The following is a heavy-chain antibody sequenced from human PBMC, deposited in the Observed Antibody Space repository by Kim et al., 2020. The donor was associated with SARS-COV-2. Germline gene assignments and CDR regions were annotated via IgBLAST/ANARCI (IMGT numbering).Heavy chain of an antibody. J-gene: IGHJ5*02. CDR3: ARISRVAVAGSYWFDP. D-gene: IGHD6-19*01. CDR2: IYYSGST. Sequence: SETLSLTCTVSGGSISSSSYYWGWIRQPPGKGLEWIGCIYYSGSTYYNPSLKSRVTISVDTSKNQFSLKLSSVTAADTAVYYCARISRVAVAGSYWFDPWGQGTLVTVSS. CDR1: GGSISSSSYY. V-gene: IGHV4-39*01.